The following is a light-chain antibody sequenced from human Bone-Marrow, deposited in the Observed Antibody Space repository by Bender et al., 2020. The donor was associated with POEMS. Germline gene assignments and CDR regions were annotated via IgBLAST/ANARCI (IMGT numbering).Light chain of an antibody. J-gene: IGLJ2*01. V-gene: IGLV3-1*01. Sequence: SYGLTQPPSVSVSPGHTANITCSGDQLGDQYASGYQLKPGQSPVLVIYEDNKRPSGIPERFSGSNSGNIATLTISGNQAVDEDDYYCQAWDNSSVVFGGGGKLTFL. CDR3: QAWDNSSVV. CDR1: QLGDQY. CDR2: EDN.